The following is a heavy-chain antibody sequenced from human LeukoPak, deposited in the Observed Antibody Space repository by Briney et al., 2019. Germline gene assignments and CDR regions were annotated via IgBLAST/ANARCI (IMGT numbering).Heavy chain of an antibody. J-gene: IGHJ5*02. D-gene: IGHD6-19*01. CDR3: AKDSRSSGWYNWFDP. CDR1: CG. Sequence: CGMDWVRQAPGKGLEWVSSISTSSSYINYADSVKGRFTISRDNSKNTLFLQMNRLRAEDTAIYYCAKDSRSSGWYNWFDPWGQGTLVTVSS. V-gene: IGHV3-21*04. CDR2: ISTSSSYI.